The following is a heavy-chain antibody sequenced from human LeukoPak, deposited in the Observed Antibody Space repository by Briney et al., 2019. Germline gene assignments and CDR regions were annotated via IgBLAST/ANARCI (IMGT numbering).Heavy chain of an antibody. V-gene: IGHV3-23*01. Sequence: GGSLRLSCAASGFTFSSYAMSWVRPAPGKGLEWVSAISGSGGSTYYADSVKGRFTISRDNSKNTLFLQMNSLRAEDTAVYYCAKLSLSGRSQSADYWGQGTLVTISS. CDR3: AKLSLSGRSQSADY. CDR1: GFTFSSYA. D-gene: IGHD3-10*01. CDR2: ISGSGGST. J-gene: IGHJ4*02.